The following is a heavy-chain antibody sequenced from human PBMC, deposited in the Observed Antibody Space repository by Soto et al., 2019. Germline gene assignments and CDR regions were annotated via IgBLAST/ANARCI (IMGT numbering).Heavy chain of an antibody. CDR3: ARDTPRYCSGGSCYIY. J-gene: IGHJ4*02. CDR2: ISSSSSTI. D-gene: IGHD2-15*01. Sequence: PGGSLRLSCAASGFTFSSYSMNWVRQAPGKGLEWVSYISSSSSTIYYADSVKGRFTISRDNAKNSLYLQMNSLRAEDTAVYYCARDTPRYCSGGSCYIYWGQGTLVTVSS. CDR1: GFTFSSYS. V-gene: IGHV3-48*01.